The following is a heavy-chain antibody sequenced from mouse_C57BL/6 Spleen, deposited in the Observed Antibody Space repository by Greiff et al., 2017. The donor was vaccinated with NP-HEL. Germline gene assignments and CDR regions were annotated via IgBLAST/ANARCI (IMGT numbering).Heavy chain of an antibody. D-gene: IGHD2-5*01. J-gene: IGHJ2*01. CDR3: ATYSNFFYYFDY. CDR2: IAPSDSET. CDR1: GYTFTSYW. V-gene: IGHV1-52*01. Sequence: VQLQQPGAELVRPGSSVKLSCKASGYTFTSYWMHWVKQRPIQGLEWIGNIAPSDSETHYNQKFKDKATLTVDKSSSTAYMQLSSLTSEDSAVYYCATYSNFFYYFDYWGQGTTLTVSS.